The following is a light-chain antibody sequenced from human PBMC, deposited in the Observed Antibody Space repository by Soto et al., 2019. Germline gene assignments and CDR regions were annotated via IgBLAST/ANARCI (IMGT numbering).Light chain of an antibody. CDR1: QSVNSN. V-gene: IGKV3-15*01. CDR2: GAS. J-gene: IGKJ1*01. CDR3: QQYNNWPRT. Sequence: EIVMTQSPATLSVSPGERATLSCRASQSVNSNLAWYQQKRGQAPRLLIYGASTRATGISARFSGSGSGTEFTLSISSXQSEDFAVYYCQQYNNWPRTFGQGTKVDIK.